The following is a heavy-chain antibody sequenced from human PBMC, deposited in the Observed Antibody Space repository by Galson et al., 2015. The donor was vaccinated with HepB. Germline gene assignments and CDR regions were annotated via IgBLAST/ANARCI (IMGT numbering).Heavy chain of an antibody. CDR3: AKDISRGGNSGSGYFDY. D-gene: IGHD4-23*01. V-gene: IGHV3-30*18. CDR2: ISSDGSNK. J-gene: IGHJ4*02. CDR1: GFTFSSYG. Sequence: SLRLSCAASGFTFSSYGMHWVRQAPGKGLEWVAVISSDGSNKYYADSVKGRFTISRDNSKNTLYLQMNSLRAEDTAVYYCAKDISRGGNSGSGYFDYWGQGALFTVCS.